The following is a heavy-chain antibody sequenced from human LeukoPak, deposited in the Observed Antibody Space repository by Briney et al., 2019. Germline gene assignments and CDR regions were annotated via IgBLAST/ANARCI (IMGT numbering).Heavy chain of an antibody. CDR3: ARSRTASLDY. CDR1: GGSFSGYY. D-gene: IGHD2-21*02. J-gene: IGHJ4*02. CDR2: INHSGST. Sequence: KPLETLSLTCAVYGGSFSGYYWSWIRQPPGKGLEWIGEINHSGSTNYNPSLKSRVTISVDTSKNQFSLKLSSVTAADTAVYYCARSRTASLDYWGQGTLVTVSS. V-gene: IGHV4-34*01.